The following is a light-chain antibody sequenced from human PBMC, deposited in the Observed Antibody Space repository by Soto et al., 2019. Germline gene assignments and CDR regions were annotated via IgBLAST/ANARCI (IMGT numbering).Light chain of an antibody. Sequence: QSVLTQPSSVSASPGQSNTISCTGTSSDVGGYNYVSWYQQHTGKAPKLMIYDVSNRPSGVSNRFSGSKSGNTASLTISGLQAEDEADYYCSSYTSSSTLVVFGGGTQLTVL. V-gene: IGLV2-14*01. CDR3: SSYTSSSTLVV. CDR2: DVS. J-gene: IGLJ2*01. CDR1: SSDVGGYNY.